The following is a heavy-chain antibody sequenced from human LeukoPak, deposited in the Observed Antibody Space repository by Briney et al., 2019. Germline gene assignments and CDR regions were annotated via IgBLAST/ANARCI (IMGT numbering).Heavy chain of an antibody. CDR3: ARYPSDQYYFDY. J-gene: IGHJ4*02. CDR2: IYSGGST. CDR1: GFTVSSIY. Sequence: GGSLRLSCAASGFTVSSIYMSWVRQARGKELECVSVIYSGGSTYYADSVKGRFTISRDNSKNTLYLQMNSLRAEDTAVYYCARYPSDQYYFDYWGQGTLVTASS. V-gene: IGHV3-53*01.